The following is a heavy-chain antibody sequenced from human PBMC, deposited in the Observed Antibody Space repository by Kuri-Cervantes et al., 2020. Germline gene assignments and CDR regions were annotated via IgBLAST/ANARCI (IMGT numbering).Heavy chain of an antibody. CDR1: GFTFSDYY. CDR3: ARDPDAYTTHFPPEY. V-gene: IGHV3-11*04. Sequence: GESLKISCAASGFTFSDYYMSWIRQAPGKGLEWVSYISSSGSTIYYADSVKGRFTISRDDSKNTLYLQMNSLRAEDTAVYYCARDPDAYTTHFPPEYWGQGTLVTVSS. J-gene: IGHJ4*02. D-gene: IGHD2/OR15-2a*01. CDR2: ISSSGSTI.